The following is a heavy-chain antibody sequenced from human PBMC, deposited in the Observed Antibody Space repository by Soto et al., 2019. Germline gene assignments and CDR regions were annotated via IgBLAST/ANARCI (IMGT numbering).Heavy chain of an antibody. Sequence: QVQLQESGPGLVEPSQTLSLTCAVSGGSVSSGGYFWSWIRQPPGKGLEWIGHIYNSGSTYSNPSLWGRVTMSVDTSKNQFSLKLNSVTAADTAVYYGARGPDVYKVDYWGQGTLVTVSS. CDR3: ARGPDVYKVDY. D-gene: IGHD1-1*01. CDR1: GGSVSSGGYF. V-gene: IGHV4-30-4*01. CDR2: IYNSGST. J-gene: IGHJ4*02.